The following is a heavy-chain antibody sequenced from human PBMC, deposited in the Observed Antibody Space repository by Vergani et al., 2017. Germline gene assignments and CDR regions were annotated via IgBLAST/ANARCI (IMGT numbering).Heavy chain of an antibody. CDR3: VKDKDYDADGPFDL. J-gene: IGHJ2*01. CDR2: FERNYGVK. V-gene: IGHV3-9*01. CDR1: GFTFQAFA. D-gene: IGHD3-16*01. Sequence: VEAGGGLVQPGGSLRLSCTASGFTFQAFAFHWVRHVSGRGLECVSGFERNYGVKNGNSFEGRFSISRDNAKKAVFLQMNNLRHEDTALYFCVKDKDYDADGPFDLWGRGTLVTVSS.